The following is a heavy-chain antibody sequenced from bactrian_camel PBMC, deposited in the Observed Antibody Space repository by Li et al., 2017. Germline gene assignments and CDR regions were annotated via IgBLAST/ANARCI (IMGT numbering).Heavy chain of an antibody. V-gene: IGHV3S40*01. J-gene: IGHJ6*01. D-gene: IGHD6*01. CDR3: VRPGENGGTFGY. CDR1: GFIFSSHD. Sequence: DVQLVESGGGLVQPGGSLRLSCAASGFIFSSHDMSWVRQAPGKGLEWVSAINTGGGTTLYADSVRGRFSISRDNAKNTVYLRMNSLKPEYTAVYYCVRPGENGGTFGYWGQGTQVTVS. CDR2: INTGGGTT.